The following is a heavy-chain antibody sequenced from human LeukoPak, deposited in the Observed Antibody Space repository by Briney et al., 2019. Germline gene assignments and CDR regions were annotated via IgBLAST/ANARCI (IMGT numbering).Heavy chain of an antibody. Sequence: QAGGSLRLSCAASGFAFTTSWMSWVRQAPGKGLEWVANIKKDGSEKTYVDSVKGRFTISRDNAKNSLYLQMNSLRVEDTAVYYCATTNRSPWGQGTQVTVSS. J-gene: IGHJ5*02. CDR3: ATTNRSP. CDR2: IKKDGSEK. CDR1: GFAFTTSW. D-gene: IGHD2-8*01. V-gene: IGHV3-7*03.